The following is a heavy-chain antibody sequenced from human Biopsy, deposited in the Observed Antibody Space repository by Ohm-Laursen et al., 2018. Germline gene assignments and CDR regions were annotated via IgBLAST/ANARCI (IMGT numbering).Heavy chain of an antibody. J-gene: IGHJ5*02. CDR3: ARHYYDTSGYNWFDP. CDR1: GGTFSSGI. D-gene: IGHD3-22*01. CDR2: VMPFFGTA. V-gene: IGHV1-69*06. Sequence: SVKVSCKASGGTFSSGIFAWVRQAPGQRPEWMGDVMPFFGTAQYAPKLQGRVSMTADKTTYTAYMELTSLTSEDTAVYFCARHYYDTSGYNWFDPWGRGTLVTVSS.